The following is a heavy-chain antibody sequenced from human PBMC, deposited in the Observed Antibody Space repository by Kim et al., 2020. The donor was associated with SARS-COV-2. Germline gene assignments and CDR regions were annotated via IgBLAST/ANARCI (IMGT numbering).Heavy chain of an antibody. V-gene: IGHV1-3*01. D-gene: IGHD4-4*01. Sequence: KTKDPQKFQGRVTITRDTSANTAYMDLRSLTFEDTAIYYCARDMNPTVYDYWGQGTLVTVSS. J-gene: IGHJ4*02. CDR3: ARDMNPTVYDY. CDR2: KT.